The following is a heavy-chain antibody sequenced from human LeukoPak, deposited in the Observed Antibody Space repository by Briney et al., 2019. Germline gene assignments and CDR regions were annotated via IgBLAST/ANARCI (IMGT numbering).Heavy chain of an antibody. D-gene: IGHD5-24*01. Sequence: PGRSLRLSCAASGFTFSSYAMHWVRQAPGKGLEWVAVISYDGSNKYYADSVKGRFTISRDNSKNTLYLQMNSLRAEDTAVYYCAKEGYNYFDYWGQGTLVTVSS. CDR3: AKEGYNYFDY. CDR2: ISYDGSNK. CDR1: GFTFSSYA. V-gene: IGHV3-30-3*01. J-gene: IGHJ4*02.